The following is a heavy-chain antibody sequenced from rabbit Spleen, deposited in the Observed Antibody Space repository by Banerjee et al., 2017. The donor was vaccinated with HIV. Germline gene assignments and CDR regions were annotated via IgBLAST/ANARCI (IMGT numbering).Heavy chain of an antibody. V-gene: IGHV1S45*01. CDR3: ARYYGSSGYPYYLTL. CDR2: INAGSSGST. CDR1: GFSFSDRCW. Sequence: QEQLVESGGGLVQPEGSLTLTCTASGFSFSDRCWICWVRQAPGKGLEWIACINAGSSGSTYYASWAKGRFTISKTSSTTVTLQMTSLTAADTATYFCARYYGSSGYPYYLTLWGPGTLVTVS. J-gene: IGHJ4*01. D-gene: IGHD1-1*01.